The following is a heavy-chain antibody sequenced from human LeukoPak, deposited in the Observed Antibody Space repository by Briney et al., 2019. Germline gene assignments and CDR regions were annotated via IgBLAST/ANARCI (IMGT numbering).Heavy chain of an antibody. CDR3: ARCGFNSGSYYFDY. Sequence: ASVKVSCKASGYIFTSHYIPWARQVPGQGLEWMGLIHPIGGSTTYAQRFQGRVTMTRDTATSTVYMELRSLRSEDTAIYYCARCGFNSGSYYFDYWGQGSMVTVSS. CDR2: IHPIGGST. J-gene: IGHJ4*02. CDR1: GYIFTSHY. D-gene: IGHD3-10*01. V-gene: IGHV1-46*01.